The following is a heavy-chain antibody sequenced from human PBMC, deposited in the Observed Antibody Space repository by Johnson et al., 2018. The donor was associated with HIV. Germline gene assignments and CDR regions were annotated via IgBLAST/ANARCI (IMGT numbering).Heavy chain of an antibody. V-gene: IGHV3-9*01. D-gene: IGHD1-26*01. CDR2: ISWNSGSI. J-gene: IGHJ3*02. Sequence: VQLVESGGGVVQPGGSLRLSCAASGFTFDDYAMHWVRQAPGKGLAWVSGISWNSGSIGYADSVKGRFTISRDNAKNSLYLQMTSLRAEDTALYYCAQPLHSVSYWAAFDIWGQGTMVTVSS. CDR3: AQPLHSVSYWAAFDI. CDR1: GFTFDDYA.